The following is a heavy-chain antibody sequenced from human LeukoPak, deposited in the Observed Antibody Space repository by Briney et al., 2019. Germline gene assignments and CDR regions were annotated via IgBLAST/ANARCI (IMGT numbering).Heavy chain of an antibody. Sequence: GRSLRLSCAASGFTFSSYWMHWVRQAPGKGLVWVSRINSDGSSTSYADSVKGRFTISRDSALSLQMNSLRAEDTAIYYCARALSGTYYSFDCWGLGTLVTVSS. CDR1: GFTFSSYW. CDR2: INSDGSST. V-gene: IGHV3-74*01. D-gene: IGHD1-26*01. CDR3: ARALSGTYYSFDC. J-gene: IGHJ4*02.